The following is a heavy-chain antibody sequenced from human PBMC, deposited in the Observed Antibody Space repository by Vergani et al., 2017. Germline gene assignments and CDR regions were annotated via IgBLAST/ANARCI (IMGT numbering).Heavy chain of an antibody. V-gene: IGHV4-61*02. J-gene: IGHJ6*02. D-gene: IGHD3-9*01. CDR3: ARQNILAYYYYGMDV. CDR1: GGPIRSVSYY. Sequence: QVQLQESGPGLVKPSQTLSLTCTVSGGPIRSVSYYWSSIRQPAGKGLDWIGRIYTSGSTNYNPSLKSRVTISVDTSKNQFSLKLSSVTAADTAVYYCARQNILAYYYYGMDVWGQGTTVTVSS. CDR2: IYTSGST.